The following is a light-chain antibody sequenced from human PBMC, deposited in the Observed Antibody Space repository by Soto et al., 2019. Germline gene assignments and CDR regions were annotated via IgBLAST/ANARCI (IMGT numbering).Light chain of an antibody. CDR1: QSVSGY. J-gene: IGKJ4*01. Sequence: EIVLTQSPATLSLSPGNRATLSCRASQSVSGYLAGYQQKPGQAPRLLIYDASNRATGIPARFSGSGSGTDFTPTSTSLEPEDFAVYYCQQRSNWPSTFGGGTKVDI. V-gene: IGKV3-11*01. CDR2: DAS. CDR3: QQRSNWPST.